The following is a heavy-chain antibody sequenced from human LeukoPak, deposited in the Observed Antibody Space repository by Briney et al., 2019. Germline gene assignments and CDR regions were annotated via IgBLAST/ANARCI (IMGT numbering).Heavy chain of an antibody. J-gene: IGHJ4*02. CDR2: ISNHNGNT. CDR1: GFTFSAYG. CDR3: TRGVALATVYYFDF. D-gene: IGHD3-10*01. Sequence: ASVKVSCKTSGFTFSAYGIAWVRQAPGHGPEWMGWISNHNGNTKYAQKFQDRITVTTETSTGTASTELRSLKPDDTGIYYCTRGVALATVYYFDFWGRGTQVTVAS. V-gene: IGHV1-18*04.